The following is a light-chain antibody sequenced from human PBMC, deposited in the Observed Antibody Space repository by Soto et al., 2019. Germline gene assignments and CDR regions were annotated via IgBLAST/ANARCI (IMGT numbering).Light chain of an antibody. CDR3: QQSYSTPPLT. J-gene: IGKJ4*01. V-gene: IGKV1-39*01. CDR1: QSISSY. CDR2: DAS. Sequence: DIQMTQSPSSLSASVGDRVTITCRASQSISSYLNWYQQKPWKAPKLLIYDASSLQSGVTSRFSGSGSGTDFTLTITSLQPEDFATYYCQQSYSTPPLTFGGGNKVEIK.